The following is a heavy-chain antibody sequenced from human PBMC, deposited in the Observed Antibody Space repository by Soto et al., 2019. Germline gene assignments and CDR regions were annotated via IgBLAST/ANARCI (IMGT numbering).Heavy chain of an antibody. CDR3: AREVKEYCSGGSCYPTYYFDY. CDR2: IYYSGST. J-gene: IGHJ4*02. V-gene: IGHV4-30-4*01. D-gene: IGHD2-15*01. Sequence: SETLSLTCTVSGGSISSGDYYWSWIRQPPGKGLEWIGYIYYSGSTYYNPSLKSRVTISVDTSKNQFSLKLSSVTAADTAVYYCAREVKEYCSGGSCYPTYYFDYWGQGNLVTVSS. CDR1: GGSISSGDYY.